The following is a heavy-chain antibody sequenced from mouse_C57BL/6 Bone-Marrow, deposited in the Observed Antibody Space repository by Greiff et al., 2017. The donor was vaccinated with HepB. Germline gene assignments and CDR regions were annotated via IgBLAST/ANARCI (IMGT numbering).Heavy chain of an antibody. V-gene: IGHV7-3*01. CDR1: GFTFTDYY. Sequence: EVQGVESGGGLVQPGGSLSLSCAASGFTFTDYYMSWVSQPPGKALEWLGFIRNKANGYPNDYSAAVKGRFTISRDNSQSIRYLQMEALRAEDIATYYCASFYEGYIGGQGTLVTVSA. CDR3: ASFYEGYI. J-gene: IGHJ3*01. D-gene: IGHD2-3*01. CDR2: IRNKANGYPN.